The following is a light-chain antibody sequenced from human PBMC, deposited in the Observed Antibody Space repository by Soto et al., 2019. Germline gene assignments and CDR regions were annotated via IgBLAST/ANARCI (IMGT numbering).Light chain of an antibody. CDR3: QQRSNWPPT. CDR2: DAS. V-gene: IGKV3-11*01. J-gene: IGKJ1*01. CDR1: QSVSSY. Sequence: EIVLTQSPATLSLSPGERATLSCRASQSVSSYLAWYQQKPGQAPRLLIYDASNWATGIPARFSGSGSGTDFTLTISSLEPEDFAVYYCQQRSNWPPTFGQGTKVDTK.